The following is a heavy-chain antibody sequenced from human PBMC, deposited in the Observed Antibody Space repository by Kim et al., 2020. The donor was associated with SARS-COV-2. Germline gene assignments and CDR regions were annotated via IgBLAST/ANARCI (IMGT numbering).Heavy chain of an antibody. V-gene: IGHV3-48*02. CDR2: ISSSSSTI. CDR3: SRTSLLCFDI. J-gene: IGHJ3*02. Sequence: GGSLRLSCAASGFTFSTYSMNWVRQAPGKGLEWVSYISSSSSTIYYADSVKGRFTISRENAKNSLYLQMNSRRDEDTAVYYSSRTSLLCFDIWGKGTMVTVSS. CDR1: GFTFSTYS. D-gene: IGHD3-10*01.